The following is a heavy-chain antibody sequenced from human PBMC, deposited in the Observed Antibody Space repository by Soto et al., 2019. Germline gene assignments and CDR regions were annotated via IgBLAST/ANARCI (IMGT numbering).Heavy chain of an antibody. CDR2: INAGNGNT. J-gene: IGHJ4*02. CDR1: GYTFTSYA. Sequence: QVQLVQSGAEEKKPGASVKVSCKASGYTFTSYAMHWVRQAPGQRLEWMGWINAGNGNTKYSQKFQGRVTITRDTSASTALMELSRLGSEGTAVYFRAGVTGWYFPDYWGQGTLVTVSS. D-gene: IGHD6-19*01. V-gene: IGHV1-3*05. CDR3: AGVTGWYFPDY.